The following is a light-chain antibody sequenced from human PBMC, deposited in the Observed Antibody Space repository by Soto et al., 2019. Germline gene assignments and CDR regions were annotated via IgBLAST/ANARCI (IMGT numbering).Light chain of an antibody. CDR3: SSYTSSSTLV. Sequence: QSVLTQPASVSGSPGQSITISCRGTSSDVGGYNYVSWYQQHPGKAPKLMIYEVSSRPSGVSNRFSGSKSGNTASLTISGLQAEDEADYYCSSYTSSSTLVFGRGTKVTVL. V-gene: IGLV2-14*01. CDR1: SSDVGGYNY. J-gene: IGLJ2*01. CDR2: EVS.